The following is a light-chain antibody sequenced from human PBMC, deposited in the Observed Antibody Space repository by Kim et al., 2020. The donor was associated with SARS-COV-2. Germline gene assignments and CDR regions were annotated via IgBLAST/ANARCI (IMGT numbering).Light chain of an antibody. CDR3: QQYGDTRI. Sequence: ETVLTQTPGTLSLSPGERATLSCRASQSVHRKKLAWYQQKPGQAPRFLIYGASTRAPGIPDRFSGSGSGTDFTLTISRLVPEDFAVYYCQQYGDTRIFGQGTKVDIK. J-gene: IGKJ1*01. CDR2: GAS. CDR1: QSVHRKK. V-gene: IGKV3-20*01.